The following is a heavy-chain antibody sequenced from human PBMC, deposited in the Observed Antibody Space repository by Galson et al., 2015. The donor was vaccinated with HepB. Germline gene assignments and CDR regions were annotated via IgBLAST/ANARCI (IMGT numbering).Heavy chain of an antibody. V-gene: IGHV3-15*01. J-gene: IGHJ4*02. CDR3: TTDLGSGWYAR. CDR1: GFTFSDAW. CDR2: IKVRVDGGTT. D-gene: IGHD6-19*01. Sequence: SLRLSCAASGFTFSDAWMSWVRQAPGKGLEWIGFIKVRVDGGTTDYAAPVKDRFTISRDDSKNTLYLQMDSLKTEDTAVYYCTTDLGSGWYARWGQGIPVTVSS.